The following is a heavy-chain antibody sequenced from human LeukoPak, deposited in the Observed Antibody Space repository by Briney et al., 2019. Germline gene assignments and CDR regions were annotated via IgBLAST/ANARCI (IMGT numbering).Heavy chain of an antibody. Sequence: QPGGSLRLSCAASGFTFSNYAMSWVRQAPGKGLEWVSAISGSGGSTYYADSVKDRFTISRDNSKNTLYLQMNSLRAEDTAVYYCAHISSSWPDYWGQGTLVTVSS. CDR2: ISGSGGST. J-gene: IGHJ4*02. CDR1: GFTFSNYA. D-gene: IGHD6-13*01. V-gene: IGHV3-23*01. CDR3: AHISSSWPDY.